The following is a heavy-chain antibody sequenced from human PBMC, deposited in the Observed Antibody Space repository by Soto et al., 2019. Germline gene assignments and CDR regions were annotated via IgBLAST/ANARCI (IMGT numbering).Heavy chain of an antibody. CDR2: IYHSGST. V-gene: IGHV4-30-2*05. Sequence: SETLSLTCAVSGGSISSGGYSWSWIRQPPGKGLEWIGYIYHSGSTYYNPSLKSRVTISVDTSKNQFSLKLSSVTAADTAVYYCAREFQYCISTSCYLDAFDIWGQGTMVTVSS. CDR3: AREFQYCISTSCYLDAFDI. D-gene: IGHD2-2*01. J-gene: IGHJ3*02. CDR1: GGSISSGGYS.